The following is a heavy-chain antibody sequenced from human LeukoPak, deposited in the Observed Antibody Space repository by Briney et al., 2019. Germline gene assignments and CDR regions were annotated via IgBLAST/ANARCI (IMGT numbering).Heavy chain of an antibody. CDR2: VFSTGSP. CDR1: GGSISGHY. D-gene: IGHD3-10*01. J-gene: IGHJ5*02. Sequence: PSETLSLTCTVSGGSISGHYWSWIRQSREKGLESIAYVFSTGSPNYNPSLESRGTISVDTSKNQISLTLISVTAADTALYYCARARYYSDAGSYFIDQWGQGTPVTVSS. CDR3: ARARYYSDAGSYFIDQ. V-gene: IGHV4-59*11.